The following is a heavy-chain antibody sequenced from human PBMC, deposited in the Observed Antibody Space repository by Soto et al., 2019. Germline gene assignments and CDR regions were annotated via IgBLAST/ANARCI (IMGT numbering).Heavy chain of an antibody. CDR1: GGSISTYY. Sequence: SETLSLTCTVSGGSISTYYWNWIRQPPGKGLKSIGYIYYSGSANYSPSLKSRVTISVDTSKNEFSLTLTSVTAADTAMYYCASSTFFPDSRGYHFKNLDSWGQGTLVTVSS. D-gene: IGHD3-22*01. V-gene: IGHV4-59*01. CDR3: ASSTFFPDSRGYHFKNLDS. CDR2: IYYSGSA. J-gene: IGHJ5*01.